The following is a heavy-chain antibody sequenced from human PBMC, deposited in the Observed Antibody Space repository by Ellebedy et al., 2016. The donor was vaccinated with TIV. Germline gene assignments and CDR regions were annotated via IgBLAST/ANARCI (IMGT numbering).Heavy chain of an antibody. V-gene: IGHV1-69*13. Sequence: AASVKVSCKASGGTFSSYVISWVRQAPGQGLEWMGGIIPIFGAANYAQKFQGRVSITADDSTSTAYMELSSLTSEDTAVYFCARDYYDSSGLSSTLDYWGQGTLVTVSS. CDR3: ARDYYDSSGLSSTLDY. J-gene: IGHJ4*02. CDR1: GGTFSSYV. CDR2: IIPIFGAA. D-gene: IGHD3-22*01.